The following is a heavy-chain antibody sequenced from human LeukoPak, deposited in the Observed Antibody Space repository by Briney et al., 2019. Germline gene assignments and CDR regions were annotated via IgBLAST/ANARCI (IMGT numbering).Heavy chain of an antibody. CDR2: IVGSGGST. J-gene: IGHJ4*02. V-gene: IGHV3-23*01. CDR3: AKWGDYDILTGYYDSDY. Sequence: GGSLRLSCAASGFTFTNAWLNWVRQAPGKGLEWVSAIVGSGGSTYYADSVKGRFTISRDNPKNTLYLQMNSLRAEDTAVYYCAKWGDYDILTGYYDSDYWGQGTLVTVSS. D-gene: IGHD3-9*01. CDR1: GFTFTNAW.